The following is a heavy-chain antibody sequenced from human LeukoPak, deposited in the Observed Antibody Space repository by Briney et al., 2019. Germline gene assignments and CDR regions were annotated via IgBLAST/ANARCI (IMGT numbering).Heavy chain of an antibody. D-gene: IGHD3-3*01. CDR3: HDFWSGYYRTPGAFDI. V-gene: IGHV3-74*01. CDR2: INPDGSTT. Sequence: QPGGSLRLSCAASGFTLSTYWMHWVRHAPGKGLVWVSRINPDGSTTTYADSVEGRFTISRDNAKNTLYLQMNSLRAEDTAVYYCHDFWSGYYRTPGAFDIWGQGTMVTVSS. J-gene: IGHJ3*02. CDR1: GFTLSTYW.